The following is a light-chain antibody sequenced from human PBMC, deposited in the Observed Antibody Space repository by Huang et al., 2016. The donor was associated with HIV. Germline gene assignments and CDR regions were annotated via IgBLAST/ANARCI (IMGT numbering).Light chain of an antibody. Sequence: IVMTQTPLFLPVTPGEPAFISCRSSLSRLNSDDGNTYVDWYLQKPGQAPQLLIYTVSYRASGVPDRFSGSGSGTDFTLKISRVEAEDVGVYYCMQRIEFPWTFGQGTNVEI. CDR1: LSRLNSDDGNTY. V-gene: IGKV2-40*01. J-gene: IGKJ1*01. CDR3: MQRIEFPWT. CDR2: TVS.